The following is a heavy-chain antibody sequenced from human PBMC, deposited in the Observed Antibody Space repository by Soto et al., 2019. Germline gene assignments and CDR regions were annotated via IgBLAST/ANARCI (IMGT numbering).Heavy chain of an antibody. J-gene: IGHJ6*02. CDR2: ISYDGSNK. V-gene: IGHV3-30-3*01. CDR3: ARDRFLEWLLSPHYYYGMDV. CDR1: GFTFSSYA. D-gene: IGHD3-3*01. Sequence: GSLRLSCAASGFTFSSYAMHWVRQAPGKGLEWVAVISYDGSNKYYADSVKGRFTISRDNSKNTLYLQMNSLRAEDTAAYYCARDRFLEWLLSPHYYYGMDVWGQRTTVTVSS.